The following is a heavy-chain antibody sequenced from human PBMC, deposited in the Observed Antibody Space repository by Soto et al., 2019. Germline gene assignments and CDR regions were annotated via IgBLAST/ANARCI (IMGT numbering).Heavy chain of an antibody. D-gene: IGHD3-10*01. CDR2: ISDYNGKT. V-gene: IGHV1-18*01. Sequence: QVQLVQSGVEVKKAGASVKVSCKASGYTFSSYGISWARQAPGQGLEWMGWISDYNGKTHYAQKFQGRLIMTTDTPTRTADMELRGLRSDDTAVYFCAREGYYSGSGTDSPPRYYGMDVWGQGTTVTVSS. CDR3: AREGYYSGSGTDSPPRYYGMDV. CDR1: GYTFSSYG. J-gene: IGHJ6*02.